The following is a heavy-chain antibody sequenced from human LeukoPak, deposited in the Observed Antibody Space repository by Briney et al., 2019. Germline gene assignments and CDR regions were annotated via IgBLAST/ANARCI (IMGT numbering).Heavy chain of an antibody. V-gene: IGHV1-69*06. CDR1: GYTFTSYG. CDR3: ARVRAVYYYYYYMDV. CDR2: IIPIFGTA. Sequence: GASVKVSCKASGYTFTSYGISWVRQAPGQGLEWMGGIIPIFGTANYTQKFQGRVTIAADKSTSTAYMELSSLRSEDTAVYYCARVRAVYYYYYYMDVWGKGTTVTVSS. J-gene: IGHJ6*03.